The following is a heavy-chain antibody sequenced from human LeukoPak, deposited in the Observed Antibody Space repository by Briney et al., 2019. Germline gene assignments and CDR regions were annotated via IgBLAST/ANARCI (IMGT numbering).Heavy chain of an antibody. CDR3: ARGTAYRHIVVVTAIPVRWTYDY. Sequence: PSETLSLTCAVYGGSFSGYYWSWIRQPPGKGLEWIGEINHSGSTNYNPSLKSRVTISVDTSKDQFSLKLSSVTAADTAVYYCARGTAYRHIVVVTAIPVRWTYDYWGQGTLVTVSS. J-gene: IGHJ4*02. D-gene: IGHD2-21*02. CDR2: INHSGST. V-gene: IGHV4-34*01. CDR1: GGSFSGYY.